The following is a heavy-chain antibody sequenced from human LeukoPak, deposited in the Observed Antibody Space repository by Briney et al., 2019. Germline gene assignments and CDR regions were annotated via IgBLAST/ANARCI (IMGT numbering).Heavy chain of an antibody. Sequence: GGSLRLSCAASGFIFSSSVMHWVRQAPGKGLEWVAVISHDGGNKYYADSVKGRFTISRDNSMNTLYLQMNSLRAEDTAVYYCARVVVSSSSDYFDYWGQGTLVTVSS. CDR3: ARVVVSSSSDYFDY. CDR2: ISHDGGNK. V-gene: IGHV3-30*04. D-gene: IGHD6-6*01. CDR1: GFIFSSSV. J-gene: IGHJ4*02.